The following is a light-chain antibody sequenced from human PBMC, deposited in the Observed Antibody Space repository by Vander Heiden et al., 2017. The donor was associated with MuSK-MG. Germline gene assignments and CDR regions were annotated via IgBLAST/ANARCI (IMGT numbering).Light chain of an antibody. V-gene: IGKV3-15*01. J-gene: IGKJ4*01. CDR3: QQYNNWPALT. CDR1: QSVSSH. Sequence: IVTTQSPATLSVSPGESATLSCRASQSVSSHLAWYQQKPGQAPRLLISAASTRATGIPARFRGSGSGTEFSLTISGLQPEDCAVYYCQQYNNWPALTFGGGTKVEIK. CDR2: AAS.